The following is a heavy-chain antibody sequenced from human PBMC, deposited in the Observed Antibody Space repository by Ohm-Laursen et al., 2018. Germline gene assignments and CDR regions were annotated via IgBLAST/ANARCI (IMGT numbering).Heavy chain of an antibody. D-gene: IGHD6-13*01. CDR1: GFTFDDYA. V-gene: IGHV3-9*01. CDR3: AKDHSPYSSNLRSAFDI. Sequence: SLRLSCSASGFTFDDYAMHWVRQAPGKGLEWVSGIVWNSGSIGYADSVKGRFTISRDNAKNSLYPQMNSLRAEDTALYYCAKDHSPYSSNLRSAFDIWGQGTMVTVSS. J-gene: IGHJ3*02. CDR2: IVWNSGSI.